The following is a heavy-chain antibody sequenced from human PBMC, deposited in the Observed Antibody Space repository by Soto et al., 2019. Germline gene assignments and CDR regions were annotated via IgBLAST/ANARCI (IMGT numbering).Heavy chain of an antibody. J-gene: IGHJ4*02. D-gene: IGHD2-21*02. CDR3: ARQRTSVVTQAYFDV. Sequence: SETLSLPCTVTGDSISSRSYYWGWIRQPPGKGLEWIGSIYYIGSTYNNPSLRSRVSMSIDTSKDQFSLKLKSVTAADTALYFCARQRTSVVTQAYFDVSGPGSLVTVFS. CDR1: GDSISSRSYY. V-gene: IGHV4-39*01. CDR2: IYYIGST.